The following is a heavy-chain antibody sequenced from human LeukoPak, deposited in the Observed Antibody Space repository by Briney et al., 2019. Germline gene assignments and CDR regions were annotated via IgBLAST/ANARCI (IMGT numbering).Heavy chain of an antibody. J-gene: IGHJ4*02. Sequence: GGSLRLSCAASGFTVSSNYMSWVRKAPGKGLEWVSVIYSGGSTYYADSVKGRFTISRDNSKNTLYLQMNSLRAEDTAVYYCARSRTIFGVVRWYFDYWGQGTLVTVSS. D-gene: IGHD3-3*01. CDR2: IYSGGST. CDR3: ARSRTIFGVVRWYFDY. V-gene: IGHV3-66*02. CDR1: GFTVSSNY.